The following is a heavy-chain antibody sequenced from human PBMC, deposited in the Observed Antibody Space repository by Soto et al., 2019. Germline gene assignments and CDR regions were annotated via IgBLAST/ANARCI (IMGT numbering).Heavy chain of an antibody. V-gene: IGHV1-3*01. Sequence: ASVKVSCKASGYTFTSYAMHWVRQAPGQRLEWMGWINAGNGNTKYSQKFQGRVTITRDTSASTAYMELSSLRSEDTAVYYCARVAGATMPRYWYFDLWGRGTLVTLSS. CDR1: GYTFTSYA. D-gene: IGHD1-26*01. J-gene: IGHJ2*01. CDR2: INAGNGNT. CDR3: ARVAGATMPRYWYFDL.